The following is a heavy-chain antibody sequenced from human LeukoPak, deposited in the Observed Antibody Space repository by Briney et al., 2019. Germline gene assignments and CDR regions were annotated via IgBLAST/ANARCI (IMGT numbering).Heavy chain of an antibody. Sequence: ASVKVSCKASGYTFTGYYMHWVRQAPGQRLEWMGWINAGNGNTKYSQEFQGRVTITRDTSASTAYMELSSLRSEDMAVYYCARDSSSSSLDYWGQGTLVTVSS. CDR3: ARDSSSSSLDY. CDR2: INAGNGNT. V-gene: IGHV1-3*03. CDR1: GYTFTGYY. J-gene: IGHJ4*02. D-gene: IGHD6-6*01.